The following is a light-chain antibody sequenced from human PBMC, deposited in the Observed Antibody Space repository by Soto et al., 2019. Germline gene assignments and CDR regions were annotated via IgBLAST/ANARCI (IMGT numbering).Light chain of an antibody. CDR1: QSISSY. CDR2: ATS. J-gene: IGKJ3*01. CDR3: QQTYSAPFT. V-gene: IGKV1-39*01. Sequence: DIQMTQSPLSLSASVGDRVTITCRASQSISSYLNWYQQKPGKAPKSMIYATSNLQSGVPSRFGGSGSGRDVTLTISSLQPEDFATYYCQQTYSAPFTFGPGTKVDIK.